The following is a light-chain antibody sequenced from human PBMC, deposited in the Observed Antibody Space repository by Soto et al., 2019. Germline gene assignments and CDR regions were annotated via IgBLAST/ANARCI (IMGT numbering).Light chain of an antibody. Sequence: EIVMTQSPGTLSVSRGESGTLSFRASQSVASNLAWYQQSPGQAPSLLISGASPCAPGVPARFCGSGSGRDFALTISTLPAEDFAVYHCQHYNNWPITFGQGTRLEIK. CDR1: QSVASN. J-gene: IGKJ5*01. CDR3: QHYNNWPIT. V-gene: IGKV3D-15*01. CDR2: GAS.